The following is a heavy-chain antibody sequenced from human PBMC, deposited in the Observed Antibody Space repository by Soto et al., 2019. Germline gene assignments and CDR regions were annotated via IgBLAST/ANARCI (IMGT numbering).Heavy chain of an antibody. V-gene: IGHV3-21*01. D-gene: IGHD2-15*01. CDR1: GFTFRTYT. Sequence: LRLSCVASGFTFRTYTMNWVRQAPGKGLEWVSGIRGFSPYTFYAESVKGRFTISRDNAKNSLYLQMNSLGVEDTAVYYCARDRGYDAHDYYYNAMDVWGQGTTVTVSS. CDR2: IRGFSPYT. CDR3: ARDRGYDAHDYYYNAMDV. J-gene: IGHJ6*02.